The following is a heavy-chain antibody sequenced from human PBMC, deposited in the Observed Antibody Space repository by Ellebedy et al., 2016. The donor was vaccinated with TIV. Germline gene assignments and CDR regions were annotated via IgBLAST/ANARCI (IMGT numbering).Heavy chain of an antibody. D-gene: IGHD1-7*01. CDR1: GGSITGHH. V-gene: IGHV4-59*11. J-gene: IGHJ5*02. CDR3: ASDRRELELRGLDP. Sequence: MPSETLSLTCTVSGGSITGHHWSWIRQPPGKGLEWIGYITYDGRTNYNPALKSRLTISLDTSKNQFSLKLTSVTAADTAIYFCASDRRELELRGLDPWGQGTLVTVSS. CDR2: ITYDGRT.